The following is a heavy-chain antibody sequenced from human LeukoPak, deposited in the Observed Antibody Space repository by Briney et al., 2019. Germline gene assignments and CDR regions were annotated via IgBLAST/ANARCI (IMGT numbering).Heavy chain of an antibody. D-gene: IGHD3-10*01. V-gene: IGHV1-18*01. CDR3: ARASITMVRGVIITPDY. J-gene: IGHJ4*02. CDR1: GYTFTSYG. Sequence: ASVKVSCKASGYTFTSYGISWVRPAPGQGLAWMGWISAYNGNTNYAQKLQGRVTMTTDTSTSTAYMELRSLRSDDTAVYYCARASITMVRGVIITPDYWGQGTLVTVSS. CDR2: ISAYNGNT.